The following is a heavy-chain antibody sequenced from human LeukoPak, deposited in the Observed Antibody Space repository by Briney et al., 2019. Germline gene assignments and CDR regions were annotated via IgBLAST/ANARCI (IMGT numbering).Heavy chain of an antibody. J-gene: IGHJ4*02. CDR1: GITVSGKY. V-gene: IGHV3-11*04. CDR2: ISGSGDTK. D-gene: IGHD3-10*01. CDR3: ARESPGGY. Sequence: PGGSLRLSCAASGITVSGKYMGWVRQAPGKGLEWLSYISGSGDTKYYADSVKGRFTISRDNAKDSLYLQMNTVGVEDTAVYYCARESPGGYWGQGTLVTVSS.